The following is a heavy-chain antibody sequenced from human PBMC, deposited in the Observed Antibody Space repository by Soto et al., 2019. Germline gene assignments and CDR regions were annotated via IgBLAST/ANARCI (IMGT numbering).Heavy chain of an antibody. J-gene: IGHJ3*02. CDR2: IYYSGST. CDR1: GGSISSYY. V-gene: IGHV4-59*01. CDR3: ARASIAVAGNDAFDI. Sequence: KSSETLSLTCTVSGGSISSYYWSWIRQPPGKGLEWIGYIYYSGSTNYNPSLKSRVTISVDTSKNQFSLKLSSVTAADTAVYYCARASIAVAGNDAFDIWGQGTMVTVSS. D-gene: IGHD6-19*01.